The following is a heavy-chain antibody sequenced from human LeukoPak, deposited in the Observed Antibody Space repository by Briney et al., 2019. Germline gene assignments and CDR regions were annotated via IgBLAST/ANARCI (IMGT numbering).Heavy chain of an antibody. V-gene: IGHV4-30-4*01. CDR3: ARGTEPIAVGPFDY. J-gene: IGHJ4*02. CDR2: IYYSGST. Sequence: SETLSLTCTVSGGSISSGDYYWSWIRQPPGKGLEWIGYIYYSGSTYYNPSLKSRVTISVDTSKNQFSLKLSSVTAADTAVYYCARGTEPIAVGPFDYWGQGTLVTVSS. CDR1: GGSISSGDYY. D-gene: IGHD6-19*01.